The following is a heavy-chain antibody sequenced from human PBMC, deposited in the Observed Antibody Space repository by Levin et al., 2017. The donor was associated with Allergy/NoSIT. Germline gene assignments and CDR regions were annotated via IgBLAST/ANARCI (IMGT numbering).Heavy chain of an antibody. J-gene: IGHJ4*02. D-gene: IGHD4-23*01. Sequence: PGESLKISCQASGYSFTSYWFGWVRQRPGKGLEWMGLIFPSDSDTRVSPSFQGQIIMSVDKSTSTAYLQWSSLKASDTAIYYCARRDSDGSNSFDYWGQGTLVTVSS. V-gene: IGHV5-51*01. CDR3: ARRDSDGSNSFDY. CDR1: GYSFTSYW. CDR2: IFPSDSDT.